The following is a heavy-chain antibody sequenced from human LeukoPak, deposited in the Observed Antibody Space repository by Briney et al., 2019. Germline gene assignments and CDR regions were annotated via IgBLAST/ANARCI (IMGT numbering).Heavy chain of an antibody. V-gene: IGHV3-30*18. CDR2: ISYDGSNK. CDR3: AKGKGDYDILTGDFYYYGMDV. CDR1: GFTFSNSA. Sequence: PGGSLRLSCAASGFTFSNSAMNWVRQAPGKGPEWVAVISYDGSNKYYADSVKGRFTISRDNSKNTLYLQMNSLRAEDTAVYYCAKGKGDYDILTGDFYYYGMDVWGKGTTVTVSS. D-gene: IGHD3-9*01. J-gene: IGHJ6*04.